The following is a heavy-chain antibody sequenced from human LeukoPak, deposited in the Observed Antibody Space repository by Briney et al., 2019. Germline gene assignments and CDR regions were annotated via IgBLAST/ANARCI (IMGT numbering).Heavy chain of an antibody. CDR3: AKGSSGWYSKYYFDY. Sequence: GGSLRLSCAASGFTFSSYAMSWVRQAPGKGLEWVSAISGSGGSTYYADSVKGRFTISRDNSKNTLYLQMNSLRAEDTAVYYCAKGSSGWYSKYYFDYWGQGTLVTVSS. J-gene: IGHJ4*02. CDR2: ISGSGGST. CDR1: GFTFSSYA. V-gene: IGHV3-23*01. D-gene: IGHD6-19*01.